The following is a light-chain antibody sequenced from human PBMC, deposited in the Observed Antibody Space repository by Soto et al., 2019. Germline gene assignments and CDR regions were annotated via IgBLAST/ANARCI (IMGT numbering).Light chain of an antibody. J-gene: IGKJ2*01. Sequence: DIQMTQSPSSLSASVGDRVTITCRASQSISSYLNWYQQKPGKAPKLLIYAASSLQSGVTSRFSGSGSGTDFTLTISSLQPEEFANYYCQQSYSTPQTFGQGTKLEIK. CDR3: QQSYSTPQT. V-gene: IGKV1-39*01. CDR2: AAS. CDR1: QSISSY.